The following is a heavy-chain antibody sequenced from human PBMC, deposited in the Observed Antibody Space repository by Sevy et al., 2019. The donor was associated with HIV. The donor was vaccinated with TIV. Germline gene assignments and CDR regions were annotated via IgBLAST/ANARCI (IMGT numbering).Heavy chain of an antibody. J-gene: IGHJ6*03. V-gene: IGHV4-59*01. Sequence: ETLSLTCTVSGDSISNYYGSWIRQPPGKGREWIGYIYNSGSTNYNPSLKSRVTISVDTSKNQFSLKLSSVTAADTAVYYCASVVVVPAAKYFYFYYMDVWGKGTTVTVSS. CDR2: IYNSGST. CDR1: GDSISNYY. CDR3: ASVVVVPAAKYFYFYYMDV. D-gene: IGHD2-2*01.